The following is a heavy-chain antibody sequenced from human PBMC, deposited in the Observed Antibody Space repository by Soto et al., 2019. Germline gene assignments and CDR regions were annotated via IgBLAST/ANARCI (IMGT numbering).Heavy chain of an antibody. CDR2: IFYIGST. Sequence: QVQLQESGPGLVKPSQTLSLTCTVSGGSIRSGGYYWNWLRQHPGKGPEWTGYIFYIGSTYYNPSLKSRVTISVDTSKNQLSLKLHSVTAADTAVYYCATSVFPRGQGTLVTVPS. J-gene: IGHJ5*02. CDR3: ATSVFP. V-gene: IGHV4-31*03. CDR1: GGSIRSGGYY.